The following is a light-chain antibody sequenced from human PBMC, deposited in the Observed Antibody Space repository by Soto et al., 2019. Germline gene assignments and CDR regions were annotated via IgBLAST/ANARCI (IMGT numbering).Light chain of an antibody. CDR3: QKYNSAPNT. J-gene: IGKJ2*01. CDR1: RDISSS. V-gene: IGKV1-27*01. CDR2: AAS. Sequence: DVQMTQSPSSLSASVGDRVTITCRASRDISSSLAWYQQKPGKVPKLLIYAASTLHAGVQSRFSGSGPGTFFTLTINSLQPEDVATYYCQKYNSAPNTFGRGTRLEI.